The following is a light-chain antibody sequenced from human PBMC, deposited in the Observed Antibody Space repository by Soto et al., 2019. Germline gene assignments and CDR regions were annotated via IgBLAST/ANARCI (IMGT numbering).Light chain of an antibody. J-gene: IGKJ5*01. Sequence: EVVLTQSPATLSLSPGERATLSCRASQSVSSYLAWYQQKPGQPPRLLIYDASNRAAGIPARFSGSGSGTDFTLTISSLEPEDSAVSHCQQRTHWPPITFGQGSRLEIK. CDR1: QSVSSY. V-gene: IGKV3-11*01. CDR2: DAS. CDR3: QQRTHWPPIT.